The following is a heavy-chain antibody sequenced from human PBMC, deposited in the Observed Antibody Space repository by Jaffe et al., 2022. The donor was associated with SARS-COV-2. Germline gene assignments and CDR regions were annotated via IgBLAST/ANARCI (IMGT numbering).Heavy chain of an antibody. J-gene: IGHJ4*02. V-gene: IGHV4-34*02. Sequence: QVQLQQWGAGQLKPSETLSLTCAVYGGSFSGYYWSWIRQPPGMGLEWIGEINHRGSTNYNPSLKSRVTISVDTSKNQFSLELSSVTAADTAVYFCARRMYSSLRGHFDYWGQGTLVTVSS. D-gene: IGHD3-22*01. CDR2: INHRGST. CDR1: GGSFSGYY. CDR3: ARRMYSSLRGHFDY.